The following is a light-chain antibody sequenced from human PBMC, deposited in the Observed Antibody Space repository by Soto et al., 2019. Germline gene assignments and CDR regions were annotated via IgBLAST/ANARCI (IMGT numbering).Light chain of an antibody. V-gene: IGLV3-25*03. J-gene: IGLJ2*01. CDR3: QSADSSGTYVV. Sequence: SYELTQPPSVSVSPGQTARITCSGDALPKQYAYWYQQKPGQAPVLVIYKDSEMPSEIPERFSGSSSGTTVTLTISGVQAEDEADYYCQSADSSGTYVVFGGGTKLTVL. CDR2: KDS. CDR1: ALPKQY.